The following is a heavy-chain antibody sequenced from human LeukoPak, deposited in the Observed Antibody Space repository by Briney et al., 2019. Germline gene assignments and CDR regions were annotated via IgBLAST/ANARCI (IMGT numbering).Heavy chain of an antibody. V-gene: IGHV3-21*01. D-gene: IGHD5-24*01. Sequence: GGSLRLSCAASGFTFSSYSMNWVRQAPGKGLEWVSSISSSSSYIYYADSVKGRFTISRDNAKNSLYLQMHSLRAEDTAVYYCARVSRDGYNWQFDYWGQGTLVTVSS. CDR2: ISSSSSYI. CDR3: ARVSRDGYNWQFDY. CDR1: GFTFSSYS. J-gene: IGHJ4*02.